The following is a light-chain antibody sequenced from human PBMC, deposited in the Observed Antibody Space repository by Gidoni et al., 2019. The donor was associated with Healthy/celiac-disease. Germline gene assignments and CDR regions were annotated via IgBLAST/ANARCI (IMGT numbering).Light chain of an antibody. J-gene: IGLJ2*01. CDR2: EDS. CDR3: YSTDSSGNHRV. CDR1: ALPKKY. Sequence: SYELTQTPAVPVSPGQTARITCSGDALPKKYAYWYQQKTGQAPVLVIYEDSKRPSGIPERFSGSSSGTMATLTISGAQVEDEAYYYCYSTDSSGNHRVFGGGTKLTVL. V-gene: IGLV3-10*01.